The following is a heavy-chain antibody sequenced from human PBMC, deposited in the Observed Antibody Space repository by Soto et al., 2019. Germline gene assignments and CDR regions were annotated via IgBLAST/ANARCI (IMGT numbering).Heavy chain of an antibody. Sequence: SETLSLTCTVSGGSISSYYWIWIRQPPGKGLEWIGYIYYSGSTNYNPSLKSRVTISVDTSKNQFSLKLSSVTAADTAVYYCARGSDFWGFAGAFDIWGQGTMVTVSS. CDR3: ARGSDFWGFAGAFDI. D-gene: IGHD3-3*01. V-gene: IGHV4-59*01. J-gene: IGHJ3*02. CDR1: GGSISSYY. CDR2: IYYSGST.